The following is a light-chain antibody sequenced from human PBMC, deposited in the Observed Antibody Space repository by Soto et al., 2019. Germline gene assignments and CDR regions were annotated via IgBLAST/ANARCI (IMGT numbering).Light chain of an antibody. V-gene: IGLV2-8*01. Sequence: QSVLTQPPSASGSPGQSATISCTGTSSDVGVYSHVSWYQQHPGKAPRLLIFEVNKRPSGVPDRFSGSKSGSTASLTVSGLRAEDEADYYCSSYGGDDHFVIFGGGTKLTVL. CDR2: EVN. CDR1: SSDVGVYSH. CDR3: SSYGGDDHFVI. J-gene: IGLJ2*01.